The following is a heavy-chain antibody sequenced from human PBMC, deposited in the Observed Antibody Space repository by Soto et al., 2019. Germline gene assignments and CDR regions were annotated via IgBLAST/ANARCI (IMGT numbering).Heavy chain of an antibody. Sequence: QLQLQESGPGLVKPSETLSLTCTVSGGSISSNIYHWGWIRQPPGKGLEWIGRIYNSGRTYYNASLKRRVSISIDTSKNQFSLKLTSVTAADTAVYYCARHPVYATGWQIDYWGQGALVTVSS. CDR3: ARHPVYATGWQIDY. CDR1: GGSISSNIYH. CDR2: IYNSGRT. V-gene: IGHV4-39*01. J-gene: IGHJ4*02. D-gene: IGHD2-2*01.